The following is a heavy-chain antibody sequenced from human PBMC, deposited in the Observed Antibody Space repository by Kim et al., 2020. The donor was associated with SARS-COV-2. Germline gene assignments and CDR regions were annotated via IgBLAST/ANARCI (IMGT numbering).Heavy chain of an antibody. CDR2: INPSGGST. Sequence: ASVKVSCKASGYTFTSYYMHWVRQAPGQGLEWMGIINPSGGSTSYAQKFQGRVTMTRDTSTSTVYMELSSLRSEDTAVYYCASSPYRGTGFDYWGQGTLVTVSS. CDR1: GYTFTSYY. CDR3: ASSPYRGTGFDY. V-gene: IGHV1-46*01. D-gene: IGHD2-8*02. J-gene: IGHJ4*02.